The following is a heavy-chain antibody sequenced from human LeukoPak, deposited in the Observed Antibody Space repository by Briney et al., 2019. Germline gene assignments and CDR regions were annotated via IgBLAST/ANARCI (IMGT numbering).Heavy chain of an antibody. CDR1: PDSTTSNF. J-gene: IGHJ4*02. V-gene: IGHV4-4*02. CDR3: ASRPVRPQGGGFDC. Sequence: PSETLSLTCTVSPDSTTSNFWSWVRQPPGKGLEWIGEIHRSGSTNYNPSLQSRVTISIDRSKNQFSLELRSVTAADTAVYYCASRPVRPQGGGFDCWGQGTLVTVSS. CDR2: IHRSGST. D-gene: IGHD3-10*01.